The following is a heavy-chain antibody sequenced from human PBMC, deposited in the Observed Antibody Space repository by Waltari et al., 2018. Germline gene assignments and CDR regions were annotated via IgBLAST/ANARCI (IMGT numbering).Heavy chain of an antibody. CDR2: IYYSGST. CDR1: GGSISSSSYY. V-gene: IGHV4-39*01. D-gene: IGHD5-18*01. CDR3: ARQTWIQLWLYAFDI. J-gene: IGHJ3*02. Sequence: QLQLQESGPGLVKPSETLSLTCTVSGGSISSSSYYWGWIRQPPGKGLEWIGSIYYSGSTYYNPSLKRRGTISVDTSKNQFSLKLSSVTAADTAVYYCARQTWIQLWLYAFDIWGQGTMVTVSS.